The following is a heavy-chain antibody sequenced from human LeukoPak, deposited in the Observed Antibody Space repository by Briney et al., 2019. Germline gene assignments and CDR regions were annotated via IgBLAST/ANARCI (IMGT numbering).Heavy chain of an antibody. D-gene: IGHD4-17*01. CDR1: GFTFSSYG. J-gene: IGHJ4*02. Sequence: GGSLRLSCAASGFTFSSYGMHWVRQAPGKGLEWVAVISYDGSNKYYADSVKGRFTISRDNSKNTLYLQMNSLRAEDTAVYYCAKDLNGDYYYVYWGQGTLVTVSS. V-gene: IGHV3-30*18. CDR2: ISYDGSNK. CDR3: AKDLNGDYYYVY.